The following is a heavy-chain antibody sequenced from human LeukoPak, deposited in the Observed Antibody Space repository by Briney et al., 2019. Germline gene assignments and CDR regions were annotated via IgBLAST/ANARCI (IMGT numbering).Heavy chain of an antibody. J-gene: IGHJ4*02. CDR3: AKRFFGGGITGTTGSIDY. V-gene: IGHV3-30*18. CDR2: ISYDGPNK. Sequence: PGRSLRLSCAASGFTFSSYGMYWVRQAPGKGLEWVAVISYDGPNKYYADSVKGRFTISRDNSKNTLYLQMNSLRAEDTAVYYCAKRFFGGGITGTTGSIDYWGQGTLVTVSS. CDR1: GFTFSSYG. D-gene: IGHD1-7*01.